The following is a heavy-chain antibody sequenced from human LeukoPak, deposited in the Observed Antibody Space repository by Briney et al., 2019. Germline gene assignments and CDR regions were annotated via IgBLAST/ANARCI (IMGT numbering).Heavy chain of an antibody. Sequence: GASVKVSCKASGGTFSSYAISWVRQAPGQGLEWMGGIIPIFGTANYAQKFQGRVTITTDESTSTAYMELSSLRSEDTALYYCAKDRGDYYDSSGYYYQEGTFDYWGQGTLVTVSS. CDR2: IIPIFGTA. D-gene: IGHD3-22*01. V-gene: IGHV1-69*05. CDR3: AKDRGDYYDSSGYYYQEGTFDY. CDR1: GGTFSSYA. J-gene: IGHJ4*02.